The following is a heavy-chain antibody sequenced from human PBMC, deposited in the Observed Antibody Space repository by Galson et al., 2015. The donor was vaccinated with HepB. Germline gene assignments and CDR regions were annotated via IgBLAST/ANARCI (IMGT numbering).Heavy chain of an antibody. CDR3: TAEFLRTGTTGN. D-gene: IGHD1-1*01. V-gene: IGHV3-15*01. J-gene: IGHJ4*02. CDR1: GFNFSNVW. Sequence: SLRLSCAASGFNFSNVWMSWVRQAPGKGLEWVGRIKSKTDGGTTDYAAPVKGRFSISRDDSKNTLYLQMNSLKTEDTAVYYCTAEFLRTGTTGNWGQGTLVTVSS. CDR2: IKSKTDGGTT.